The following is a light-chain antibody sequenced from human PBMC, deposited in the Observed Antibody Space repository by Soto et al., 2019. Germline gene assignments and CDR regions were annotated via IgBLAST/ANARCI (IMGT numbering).Light chain of an antibody. CDR3: QQSYSSPLT. V-gene: IGKV1-39*01. Sequence: DIQMTQSPSFLSASVGDRVTITCRASQRISTYSSWYQQKVGQAPRGLIFATSSLQGGVSSSFSGGGSETETEFTLTIASLRREGFGAYYCQQSYSSPLTFGQGT. J-gene: IGKJ2*01. CDR1: QRISTY. CDR2: ATS.